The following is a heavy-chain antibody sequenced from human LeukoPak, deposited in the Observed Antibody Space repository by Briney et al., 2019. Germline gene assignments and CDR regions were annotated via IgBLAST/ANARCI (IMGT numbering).Heavy chain of an antibody. CDR2: MNGDGSVI. Sequence: PGGSLRLSCVASGCNFSPYWMHWVRQAPGKGLVWVARMNGDGSVINYADSVKGRFTISRDNAKNTVFLQMNGLRVDDTAMDYCARDQGVAGWFSAWGQGTLVTVSS. D-gene: IGHD2-15*01. V-gene: IGHV3-74*01. J-gene: IGHJ4*02. CDR3: ARDQGVAGWFSA. CDR1: GCNFSPYW.